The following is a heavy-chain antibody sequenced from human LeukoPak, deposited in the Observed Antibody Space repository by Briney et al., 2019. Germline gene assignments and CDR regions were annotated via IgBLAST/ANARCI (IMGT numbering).Heavy chain of an antibody. D-gene: IGHD4-17*01. CDR1: GFTVSSNY. CDR2: IRYDGSNT. J-gene: IGHJ3*02. V-gene: IGHV3-30*02. CDR3: AKDRGMTTVPLGALDI. Sequence: GGSLRLSCAASGFTVSSNYMSWVRQAPGKGLEWVTFIRYDGSNTYYADSVKGRFTISRDKSKSTLYLQMNRLRADDTAVYYCAKDRGMTTVPLGALDIWGQGTMVTVSS.